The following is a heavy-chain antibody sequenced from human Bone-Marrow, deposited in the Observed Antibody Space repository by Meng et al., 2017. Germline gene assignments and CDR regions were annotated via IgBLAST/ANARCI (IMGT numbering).Heavy chain of an antibody. D-gene: IGHD3-10*01. CDR3: ARDTGFRSITMVRGVIVDYYYGMDV. V-gene: IGHV1-69*13. J-gene: IGHJ6*02. CDR1: GGTFSSYA. CDR2: IIPIFGTA. Sequence: SVKVSCKASGGTFSSYAISWVRQAPGQGLEWMGGIIPIFGTANYAQKYQGRVTITADESTSTAYMELSSLRSEDTAVYYCARDTGFRSITMVRGVIVDYYYGMDVWGQGTTVTVSS.